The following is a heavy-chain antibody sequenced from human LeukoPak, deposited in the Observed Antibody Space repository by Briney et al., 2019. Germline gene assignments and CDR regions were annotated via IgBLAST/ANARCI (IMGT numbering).Heavy chain of an antibody. CDR3: AHRASSDGYKWGTSLFDY. CDR2: IYWRDDK. Sequence: ESGPTLVKPTQTLTLTCTFSGFSLSTSSVGVGWIRQPPVKALEWLALIYWRDDKRYSPSLKSRPTITKDTSKNQVVLTMTNMDPVHTATYYCAHRASSDGYKWGTSLFDYWGQGTLVTVSS. CDR1: GFSLSTSSVG. V-gene: IGHV2-5*01. J-gene: IGHJ4*02. D-gene: IGHD5-24*01.